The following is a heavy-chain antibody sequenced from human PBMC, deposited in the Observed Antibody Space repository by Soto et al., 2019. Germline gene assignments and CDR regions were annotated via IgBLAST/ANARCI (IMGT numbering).Heavy chain of an antibody. CDR2: INAGNGNT. CDR3: ASGSIAVAAIFDY. CDR1: GYTFTSYA. D-gene: IGHD6-19*01. V-gene: IGHV1-3*01. Sequence: ASVKISCKASGYTFTSYAMHLVRQAPGQRLEWMGWINAGNGNTKYSQKFQGRVTITRDTSASTAYMELSSLRSEDTAVYYCASGSIAVAAIFDYWGQGTLVTVSS. J-gene: IGHJ4*02.